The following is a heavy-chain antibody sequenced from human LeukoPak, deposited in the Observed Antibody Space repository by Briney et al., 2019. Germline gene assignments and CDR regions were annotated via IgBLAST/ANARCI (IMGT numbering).Heavy chain of an antibody. CDR3: ARARVMITFGSERPDGMDV. J-gene: IGHJ6*02. CDR1: GYTFTSYG. CDR2: ISAYYGNT. D-gene: IGHD3-16*01. Sequence: GASVKVSCKASGYTFTSYGIIWVRQAPGQGLEWMGWISAYYGNTNYAQKLQGRVTMTTDTSTSTAYMELRSLRSDDTAVYYCARARVMITFGSERPDGMDVWGQGTTVTVSS. V-gene: IGHV1-18*01.